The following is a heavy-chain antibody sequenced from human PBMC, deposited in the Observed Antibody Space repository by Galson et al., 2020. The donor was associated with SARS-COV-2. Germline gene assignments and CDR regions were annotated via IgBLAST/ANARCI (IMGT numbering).Heavy chain of an antibody. Sequence: GGSLRLSCAASGFTISSYTMSWVRQAPGKGLEWVSGIGSTGDNTYYADSVKGRFTISRDKSKNTLSLQINSLRAEDTALYCCARDRAVGSGYCLDVCGRGTTVTVFS. CDR2: IGSTGDNT. J-gene: IGHJ6*02. D-gene: IGHD1-26*01. CDR1: GFTISSYT. V-gene: IGHV3-23*01. CDR3: ARDRAVGSGYCLDV.